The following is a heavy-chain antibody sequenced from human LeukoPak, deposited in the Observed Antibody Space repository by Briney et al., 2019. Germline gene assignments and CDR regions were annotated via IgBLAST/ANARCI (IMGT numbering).Heavy chain of an antibody. V-gene: IGHV3-53*01. CDR1: GFTVSSNY. D-gene: IGHD3-10*01. J-gene: IGHJ6*03. CDR3: AGGSGSYRTPYYYMDV. CDR2: IYSGGST. Sequence: QSGGSLRLSCVASGFTVSSNYMSWVRQAPGKGLEWVSVIYSGGSTYYADSAKGRFTISRDNSKNTLYLQMNSLRAEDTAVYYCAGGSGSYRTPYYYMDVWGTGTTVTVSS.